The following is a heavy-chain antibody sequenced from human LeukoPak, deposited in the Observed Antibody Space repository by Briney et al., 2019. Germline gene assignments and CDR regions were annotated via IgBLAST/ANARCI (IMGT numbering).Heavy chain of an antibody. CDR1: GRSISNYY. J-gene: IGHJ4*02. Sequence: SETLSLTCTISGRSISNYYWSWIRQPPGKGLEWIGYFYYSGSTNYNPSLKSRVTISVDTSKNQFSLKLSSVTAADTAVYYCAREGYYDYWGQGTLVTVSS. CDR3: AREGYYDY. CDR2: FYYSGST. V-gene: IGHV4-59*12.